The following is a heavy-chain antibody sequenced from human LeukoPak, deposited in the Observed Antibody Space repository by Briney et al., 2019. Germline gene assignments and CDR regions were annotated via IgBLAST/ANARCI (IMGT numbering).Heavy chain of an antibody. V-gene: IGHV3-30*18. Sequence: PGGSLRLSCAASGFTFSSYGMHWVRQAPGKGLEWVAVISYDGSNKYYADSVKGRFTISRDNSKNTLYLQMNSLRAEDTAVYYCVKDTASYYDSSGYYSLDYWGQGTLVTVSS. CDR2: ISYDGSNK. CDR1: GFTFSSYG. J-gene: IGHJ4*02. D-gene: IGHD3-22*01. CDR3: VKDTASYYDSSGYYSLDY.